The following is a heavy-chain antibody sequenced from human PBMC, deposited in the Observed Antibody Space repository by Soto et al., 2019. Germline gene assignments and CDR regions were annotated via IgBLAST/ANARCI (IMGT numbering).Heavy chain of an antibody. Sequence: RASVKVSCKASGYTFTSYGISWVRQAPGQGLEWMGWISAYNGNTNYAQKLQGRVTMTTDTSTSTAYMELRSLRSDDTAVYYCARVVGARTHYGMDVWGQGTTVTVSS. CDR1: GYTFTSYG. J-gene: IGHJ6*02. CDR3: ARVVGARTHYGMDV. CDR2: ISAYNGNT. D-gene: IGHD1-26*01. V-gene: IGHV1-18*01.